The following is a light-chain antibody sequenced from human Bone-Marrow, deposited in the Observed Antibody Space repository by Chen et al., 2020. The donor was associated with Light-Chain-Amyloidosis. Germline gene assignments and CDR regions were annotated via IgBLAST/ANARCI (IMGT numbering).Light chain of an antibody. Sequence: EIVMTQSPATLSMSPGERASLSCRASQSVGRNIAWYQQKPGQAPRLLMYAASTRATGITARFSGSGSGTEFTLTISSLQSEDFAVYYCQQYNNWPPEYTFGQGTKLEIK. V-gene: IGKV3-15*01. J-gene: IGKJ2*01. CDR3: QQYNNWPPEYT. CDR1: QSVGRN. CDR2: AAS.